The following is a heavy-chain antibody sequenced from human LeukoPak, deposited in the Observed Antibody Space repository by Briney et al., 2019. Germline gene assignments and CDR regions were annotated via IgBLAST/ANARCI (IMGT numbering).Heavy chain of an antibody. J-gene: IGHJ5*02. D-gene: IGHD1-26*01. CDR1: GFTFDDYA. Sequence: GGSLRLFCAASGFTFDDYAMHWVRQAPGKGLEWVSLISGDGGSTYYADSVKGRFTISRDNSKNSLYLQMNSLRTEDTALYYCAKDWHSGSYFPWFDPWGQGTLVTVSS. CDR3: AKDWHSGSYFPWFDP. CDR2: ISGDGGST. V-gene: IGHV3-43*02.